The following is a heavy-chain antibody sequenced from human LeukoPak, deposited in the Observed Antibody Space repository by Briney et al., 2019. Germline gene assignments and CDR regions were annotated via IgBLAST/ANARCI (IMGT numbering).Heavy chain of an antibody. Sequence: SGPTLVNPTQTLSLTCTFSGFSLSTSGVGVGWIRKPPGKALEWFALIYGDDDKRYSPSLKSRLTITKDPSKNQVVLRMTNMDPVDTATYYCAHLEGGFSSDWYFQGFDYWGQGILVTVSS. V-gene: IGHV2-5*02. CDR3: AHLEGGFSSDWYFQGFDY. CDR1: GFSLSTSGVG. J-gene: IGHJ4*02. D-gene: IGHD6-13*01. CDR2: IYGDDDK.